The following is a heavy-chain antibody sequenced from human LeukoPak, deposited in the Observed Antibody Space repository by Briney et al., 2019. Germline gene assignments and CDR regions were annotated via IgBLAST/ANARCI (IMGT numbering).Heavy chain of an antibody. CDR3: ARHGSGSYAPFDY. Sequence: GASLQISCKGSGYGFTSYWIGWVRQMPGKGLEWMGIIYPGDSDTRYSPSFQGQVTISADKSISTAYLQLSSLKASDTAMYYCARHGSGSYAPFDYWGQGTLVTVSS. J-gene: IGHJ4*02. CDR2: IYPGDSDT. V-gene: IGHV5-51*01. CDR1: GYGFTSYW. D-gene: IGHD3-10*01.